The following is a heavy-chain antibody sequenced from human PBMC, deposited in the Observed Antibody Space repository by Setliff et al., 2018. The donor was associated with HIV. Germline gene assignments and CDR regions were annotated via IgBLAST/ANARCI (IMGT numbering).Heavy chain of an antibody. CDR1: GGTLSSNA. CDR2: IIPLYGTP. V-gene: IGHV1-69*13. Sequence: SVKVSCKASGGTLSSNAISWVRQAPGQGLEWMGGIIPLYGTPDFAQKFQGRLIISVDEATSPAYMELSSLRSEDTAVYFCARDRGSRSSNYYGPSGYWGQGTQVTVSS. D-gene: IGHD3-16*01. CDR3: ARDRGSRSSNYYGPSGY. J-gene: IGHJ4*02.